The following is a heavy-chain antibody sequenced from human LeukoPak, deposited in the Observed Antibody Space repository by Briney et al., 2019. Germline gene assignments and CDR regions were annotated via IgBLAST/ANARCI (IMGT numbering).Heavy chain of an antibody. J-gene: IGHJ5*02. D-gene: IGHD3-3*01. V-gene: IGHV4-59*01. Sequence: SETLSLTCTVSGGSISSYYWSWIRQPPGKGLEWIGYIYYSGSTNYNPSLKSRVTISVDTSKNQFSLKLSPVTAADTAVYYCARGYYDFWCGPPPGFDPWGQGTLVTVSS. CDR1: GGSISSYY. CDR3: ARGYYDFWCGPPPGFDP. CDR2: IYYSGST.